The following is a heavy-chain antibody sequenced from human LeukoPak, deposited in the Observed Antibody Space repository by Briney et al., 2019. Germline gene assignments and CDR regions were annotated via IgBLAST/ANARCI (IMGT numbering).Heavy chain of an antibody. CDR2: ISDIGSI. CDR1: GGSIGSYY. CDR3: AGHHPRNTVDF. J-gene: IGHJ4*02. Sequence: SGTLSLTCTVSGGSIGSYYWSWIRQPPGKGLEWIAYISDIGSINYNPSLKSRVTISLDTSKNQFSLKLSSVTAADTAVYYCAGHHPRNTVDFWGQGTLVTVSS. V-gene: IGHV4-59*08. D-gene: IGHD2/OR15-2a*01.